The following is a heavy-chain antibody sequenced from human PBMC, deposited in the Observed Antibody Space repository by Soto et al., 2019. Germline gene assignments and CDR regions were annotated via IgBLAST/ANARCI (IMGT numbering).Heavy chain of an antibody. CDR1: GFTFSSYG. CDR3: ARQTPLSVTNDY. J-gene: IGHJ4*02. D-gene: IGHD4-17*01. CDR2: IWYDGSNK. Sequence: GGSLRLSCAASGFTFSSYGMHWVRQAPGKGLEWVAVIWYDGSNKYYADSVKGRFTISRDNSKNTLYLQMNSLRAEDTAVYYCARQTPLSVTNDYWGQGTLVTVSS. V-gene: IGHV3-33*01.